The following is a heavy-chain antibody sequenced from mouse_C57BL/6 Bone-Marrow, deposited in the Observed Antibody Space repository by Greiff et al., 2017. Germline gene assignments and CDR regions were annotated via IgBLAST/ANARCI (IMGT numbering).Heavy chain of an antibody. Sequence: VKLMESGAELVRPGTSVKMSCKASGYTFTNYWIGWAKQRPGHGLEWIGDIYPGGGYTNYNEKFKGKATLTADKSSSTAYMQFSSLTSEDSAIYYCARCSRQIHYAMDYWGQGTSVTVSS. CDR3: ARCSRQIHYAMDY. CDR2: IYPGGGYT. CDR1: GYTFTNYW. D-gene: IGHD3-2*01. V-gene: IGHV1-63*01. J-gene: IGHJ4*01.